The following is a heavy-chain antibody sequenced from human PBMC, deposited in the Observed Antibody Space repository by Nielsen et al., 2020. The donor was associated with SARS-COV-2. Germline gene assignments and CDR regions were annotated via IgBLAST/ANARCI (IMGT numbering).Heavy chain of an antibody. CDR1: GGSISSSSYY. D-gene: IGHD4-23*01. Sequence: SETLSLTCTVSGGSISSSSYYWGWIRQPPGKGLEWIGSIYYSGSTYYNPSLKSRVTISVDTSKNQFSLKLSSVTAADTAVYYCARRDYGGNSFLVDYWGQGTLVTVSS. V-gene: IGHV4-39*01. CDR2: IYYSGST. J-gene: IGHJ4*02. CDR3: ARRDYGGNSFLVDY.